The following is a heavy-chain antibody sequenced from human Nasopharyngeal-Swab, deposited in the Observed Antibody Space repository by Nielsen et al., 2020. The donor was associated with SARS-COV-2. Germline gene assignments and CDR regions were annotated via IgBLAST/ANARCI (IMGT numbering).Heavy chain of an antibody. CDR3: KRDYYDRSSYVGLVDY. Sequence: GESLKISCAASEFTFSGYAKSWVRQAPGKVLEWVLAVSGSGRTTYYADSVKGRFTISRDNSKNTLYLQMNNLRAEDTAVYYCKRDYYDRSSYVGLVDYWGQGTMVTVSS. J-gene: IGHJ4*02. D-gene: IGHD3-22*01. V-gene: IGHV3-23*01. CDR1: EFTFSGYA. CDR2: VSGSGRTT.